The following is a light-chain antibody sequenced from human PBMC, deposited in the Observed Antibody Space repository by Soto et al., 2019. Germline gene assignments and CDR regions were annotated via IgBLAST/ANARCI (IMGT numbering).Light chain of an antibody. Sequence: QSVLTQPPSVSAAPGQKVTISCSGSSSNIGNNYVFWYQQHPGKAPKLMIYEVSNRPSGVSNRFSGSKSGNTASLTISGLQAEDEADYYCSSYTSSSSPVFGGGTKLTVL. CDR2: EVS. CDR3: SSYTSSSSPV. CDR1: SSNIGNNY. V-gene: IGLV2-14*01. J-gene: IGLJ3*02.